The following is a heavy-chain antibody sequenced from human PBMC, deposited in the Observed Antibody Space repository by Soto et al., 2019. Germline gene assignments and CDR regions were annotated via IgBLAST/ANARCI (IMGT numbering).Heavy chain of an antibody. Sequence: PGGSLRLSCAASGFTFSSYAMHWVRQAPGKGLEWVAVISYDGSNKYYADSVKGRFTISRDNSKNTLYLQMNSLRAEDTAVYYCGRVGCSSTSCYVAFDIWGQGTIVTVSS. D-gene: IGHD2-2*01. J-gene: IGHJ3*02. CDR3: GRVGCSSTSCYVAFDI. CDR2: ISYDGSNK. CDR1: GFTFSSYA. V-gene: IGHV3-30-3*01.